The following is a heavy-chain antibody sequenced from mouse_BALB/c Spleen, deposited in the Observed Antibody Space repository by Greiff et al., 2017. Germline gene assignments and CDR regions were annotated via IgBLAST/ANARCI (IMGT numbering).Heavy chain of an antibody. D-gene: IGHD3-3*01. J-gene: IGHJ2*01. CDR2: IRSKSNNYAT. CDR3: VRQGGLDY. V-gene: IGHV10-1*02. Sequence: EVHLVESGGGLVQPKGSLKLSCAASGFTFNTYAMNWVRQAPVKGLEWVARIRSKSNNYATYYADSVKDRVTITRDDSQSMLYLQMNNLKTEDTARYYCVRQGGLDYWGQGTTLTVSS. CDR1: GFTFNTYA.